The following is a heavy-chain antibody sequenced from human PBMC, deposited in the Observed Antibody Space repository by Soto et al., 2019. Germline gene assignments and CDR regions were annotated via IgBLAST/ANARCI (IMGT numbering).Heavy chain of an antibody. Sequence: QVQLVESGGGVVQPGRSLRLSCAASGFTFSSYAMHWVRQAPGKGLEWVAVISYDGSNKYYADSVKGRFTISRDNSNNTLYLQMNSLRAEDTAVYYCARGGNYYDSSGYYYPDDYWGQGTLVTVSS. V-gene: IGHV3-30-3*01. CDR3: ARGGNYYDSSGYYYPDDY. J-gene: IGHJ4*02. CDR2: ISYDGSNK. CDR1: GFTFSSYA. D-gene: IGHD3-22*01.